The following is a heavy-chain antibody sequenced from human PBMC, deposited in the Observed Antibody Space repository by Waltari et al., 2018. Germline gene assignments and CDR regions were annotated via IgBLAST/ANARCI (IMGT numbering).Heavy chain of an antibody. J-gene: IGHJ4*02. CDR2: INHGGST. Sequence: QVQLQQWGAGLLKPSETLSLTCAVYGGSFSGYYWSWIRQPPGKGLEWIGEINHGGSTNYTPPLKGQVTISVDTSKNKFSRRRSSGTAADRALYYGAGYCSGGSCYGGGVGGQGTWSPSPQ. D-gene: IGHD2-15*01. V-gene: IGHV4-34*01. CDR1: GGSFSGYY. CDR3: AGYCSGGSCYGGGV.